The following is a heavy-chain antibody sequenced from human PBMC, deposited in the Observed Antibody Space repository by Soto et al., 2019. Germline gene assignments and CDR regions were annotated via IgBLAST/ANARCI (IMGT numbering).Heavy chain of an antibody. J-gene: IGHJ3*02. D-gene: IGHD5-18*01. V-gene: IGHV4-59*08. CDR1: GGSISSYY. CDR2: IYYSGST. CDR3: ARRYGYAFDI. Sequence: ETLSLTCTVSGGSISSYYWSWIWQPPGKGLEWIGYIYYSGSTNYNPSLKSRVTISVDTSKNRFSLKLSSVTAAVTAIYNCARRYGYAFDIWGQGTMVTVSS.